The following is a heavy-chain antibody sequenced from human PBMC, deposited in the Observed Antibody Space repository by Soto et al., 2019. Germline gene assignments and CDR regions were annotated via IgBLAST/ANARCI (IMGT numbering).Heavy chain of an antibody. D-gene: IGHD2-15*01. CDR2: VFDSGST. Sequence: QVQLQESGPGLMKPSETLSLICTDSGGSMSGYHWTWIRQSPGKEMEFIGSVFDSGSTKSNPSLRSRVAISMDASKRQFSLTLSSVTAADTAVYYCASCLNSAGSCLRFLRWGQGTLVTVSS. CDR3: ASCLNSAGSCLRFLR. V-gene: IGHV4-59*12. CDR1: GGSMSGYH. J-gene: IGHJ1*01.